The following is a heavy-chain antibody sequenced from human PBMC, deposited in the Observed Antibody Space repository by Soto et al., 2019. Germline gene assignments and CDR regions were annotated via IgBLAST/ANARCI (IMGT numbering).Heavy chain of an antibody. J-gene: IGHJ4*02. Sequence: GGSLRLSCASSGFIFKMYWMHWVRQSPGKGLVWISRIYNDGTYSDYADSVRGRFTISRDNVNDTLYLQMNNLRAEDSGLYYCTRGPRPISTGTGAYWGQGTQVTVSS. CDR2: IYNDGTYS. D-gene: IGHD3-10*01. CDR1: GFIFKMYW. V-gene: IGHV3-74*01. CDR3: TRGPRPISTGTGAY.